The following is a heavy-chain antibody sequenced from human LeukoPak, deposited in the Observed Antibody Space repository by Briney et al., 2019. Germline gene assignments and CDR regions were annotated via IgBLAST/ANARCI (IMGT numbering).Heavy chain of an antibody. CDR3: ARDKSITIFGVVIRLYYYYYMDV. CDR2: ISYDGSNK. J-gene: IGHJ6*03. D-gene: IGHD3-3*01. CDR1: GFTFSSYA. Sequence: PGGSLRLSCAASGFTFSSYAMHWVRQAPGKGLEWVAVISYDGSNKYYADSVKGRFTISRDNSKNTLYLQMNSLRAEDTAVYYCARDKSITIFGVVIRLYYYYYMDVWGKGTTVTVSS. V-gene: IGHV3-30*01.